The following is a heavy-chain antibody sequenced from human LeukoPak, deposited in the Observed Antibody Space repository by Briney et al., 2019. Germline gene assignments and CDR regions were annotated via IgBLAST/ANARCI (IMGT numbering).Heavy chain of an antibody. D-gene: IGHD6-13*01. CDR2: ISYDGSNK. J-gene: IGHJ6*02. CDR1: GFTSSSYA. CDR3: ARDRSSVAAAGYGMDV. Sequence: GGSLRLSRAASGFTSSSYAMHWVREAPGGGLGWVAVISYDGSNKYYADSVKGRFTISRDNSKNTLYLQMNSLRAEDTAVYYCARDRSSVAAAGYGMDVWGQGTTVTVSS. V-gene: IGHV3-30*04.